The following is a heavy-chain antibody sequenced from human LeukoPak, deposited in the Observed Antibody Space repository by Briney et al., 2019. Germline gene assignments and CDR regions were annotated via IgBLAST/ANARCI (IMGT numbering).Heavy chain of an antibody. CDR1: GFTFSSYA. CDR3: AKQYYYGSGSYYTYAFDI. J-gene: IGHJ3*02. D-gene: IGHD3-10*01. V-gene: IGHV3-23*01. Sequence: GGSLRLSCAASGFTFSSYAMSWVRQAPGKGLEWVSAISGSGGSTYYADSVKGRFTISRDNSKNTLYLQMNSLRAEDTAVHYCAKQYYYGSGSYYTYAFDIWGQGTMGTVSS. CDR2: ISGSGGST.